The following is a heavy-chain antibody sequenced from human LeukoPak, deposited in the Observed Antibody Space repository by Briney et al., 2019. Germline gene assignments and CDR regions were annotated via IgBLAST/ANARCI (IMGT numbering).Heavy chain of an antibody. CDR2: ITTSSSFT. V-gene: IGHV3-21*01. J-gene: IGHJ4*02. Sequence: GGSLRLSCAASGFTFASYSMNWVRQAPGKGPEWVSYITTSSSFTFYADSVKGRFTISRDNAKNSLFLQMNSLRAEDTAVYFCARDLSPDYYDILTGYYFDFWGQGTLATVSS. D-gene: IGHD3-9*01. CDR3: ARDLSPDYYDILTGYYFDF. CDR1: GFTFASYS.